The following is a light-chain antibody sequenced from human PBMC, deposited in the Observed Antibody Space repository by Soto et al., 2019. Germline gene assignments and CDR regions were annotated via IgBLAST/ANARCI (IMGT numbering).Light chain of an antibody. CDR2: NAS. V-gene: IGKV1-33*01. J-gene: IGKJ2*01. CDR1: KKFRNY. CDR3: QQYDNLPQYT. Sequence: DIQMTQSPSSLSASVGDRVTITCQASKKFRNYLNCYKKKPGKPPKVMIYNASILETGVPSRFSGSGSGTDFTFTISSLQPEDIAAYYCQQYDNLPQYTFGQGTKLEIK.